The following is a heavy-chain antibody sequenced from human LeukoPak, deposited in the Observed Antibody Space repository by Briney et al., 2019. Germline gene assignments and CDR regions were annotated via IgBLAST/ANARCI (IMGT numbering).Heavy chain of an antibody. CDR3: VTGFTTMAVDYFDY. Sequence: ASVTVSFKVSGKTLSDLSIHWLRQPPGKGLEWLGGSDPEDGERIYAQMFQGRVTMTEDTSIDTAYMELSSLRSEDTAVYYCVTGFTTMAVDYFDYWGQETLVTVSP. D-gene: IGHD5-18*01. V-gene: IGHV1-24*01. CDR1: GKTLSDLS. J-gene: IGHJ4*02. CDR2: SDPEDGER.